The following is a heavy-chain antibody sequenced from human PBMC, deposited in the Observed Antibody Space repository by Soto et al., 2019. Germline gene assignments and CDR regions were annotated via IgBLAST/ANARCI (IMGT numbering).Heavy chain of an antibody. V-gene: IGHV4-31*03. Sequence: SETLSLTCTVSGGSISSGGYYWSWIRQHPGKGLEWIGYIYYSGSTYYNPSLKSRVTISVDTSKNQFSLKLSSVTAADTAVYYCAREPPRRQGSRASDIWGQGTMVTVSS. CDR3: AREPPRRQGSRASDI. CDR2: IYYSGST. CDR1: GGSISSGGYY. J-gene: IGHJ3*02.